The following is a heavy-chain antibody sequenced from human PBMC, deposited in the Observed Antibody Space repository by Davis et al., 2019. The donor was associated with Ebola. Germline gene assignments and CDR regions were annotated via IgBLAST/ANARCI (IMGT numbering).Heavy chain of an antibody. J-gene: IGHJ4*02. V-gene: IGHV3-23*01. Sequence: GESLKISCAASGFTFSSYAMSWVRQAPGKGLEWVSGISGSGGSTYYADSVKGRFTISRDNAKNSLYLQMNSLRAEDTAVYYCARDEPYDFWSGYYLYWGQGTLVTVSS. D-gene: IGHD3-3*01. CDR2: ISGSGGST. CDR1: GFTFSSYA. CDR3: ARDEPYDFWSGYYLY.